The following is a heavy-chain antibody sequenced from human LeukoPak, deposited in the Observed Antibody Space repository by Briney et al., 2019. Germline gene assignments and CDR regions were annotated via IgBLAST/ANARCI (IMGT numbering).Heavy chain of an antibody. CDR3: AKDITSYYYYYFGMDV. V-gene: IGHV3-74*01. CDR2: ISNDGSDT. Sequence: GGSLRLSCAASGFTFSGYWMHWVRETPGKGLVWVARISNDGSDTTYGDSVKGRFTISRDNAKNTLYLQMDSLRAEDTAIYYCAKDITSYYYYYFGMDVWGQGTTVTVPS. J-gene: IGHJ6*02. D-gene: IGHD3-16*01. CDR1: GFTFSGYW.